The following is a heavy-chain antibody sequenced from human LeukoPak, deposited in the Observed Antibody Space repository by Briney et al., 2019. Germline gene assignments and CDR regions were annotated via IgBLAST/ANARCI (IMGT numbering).Heavy chain of an antibody. D-gene: IGHD5-18*01. J-gene: IGHJ4*02. V-gene: IGHV3-7*01. CDR3: ARVMDSYGSFPDYFDY. CDR1: GFTFSSYW. CDR2: IKQDGSEK. Sequence: GGSLRLSCAASGFTFSSYWMSWVRQAPGKGLEWVANIKQDGSEKYYVDSVKGRFTISRDNAKNSLYLQTNSLRAEDTAVYYCARVMDSYGSFPDYFDYWGQGTLVTVSS.